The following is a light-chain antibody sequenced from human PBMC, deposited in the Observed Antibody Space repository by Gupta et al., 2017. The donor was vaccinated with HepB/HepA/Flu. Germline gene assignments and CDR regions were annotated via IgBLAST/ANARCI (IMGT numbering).Light chain of an antibody. Sequence: QPVLTQPPSASGTPGQRVAISCSGNSSNVGRDNVYWYRQLPGTAPKLLIYNDARRPSGVPDRFSGSKSGTSASLAISGLRSEDEADYYCAAWDNSLSAYVFGTGTWVTVL. V-gene: IGLV1-47*02. CDR3: AAWDNSLSAYV. CDR1: SSNVGRDN. CDR2: NDA. J-gene: IGLJ1*01.